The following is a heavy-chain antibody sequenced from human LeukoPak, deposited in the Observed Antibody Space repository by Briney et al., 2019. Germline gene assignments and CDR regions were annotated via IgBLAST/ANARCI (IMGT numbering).Heavy chain of an antibody. CDR2: IYHSGST. CDR3: ARDQQYRGIAVVVGGAFDI. Sequence: SETLSLTCTVSGYSISSGYYWGWIRQPPVKGLEWIGSIYHSGSTYYNPSLKSRVTISVDTSKNQFSLKLSSVTAADTAVYYCARDQQYRGIAVVVGGAFDIWGQGTMVTVSS. D-gene: IGHD6-19*01. CDR1: GYSISSGYY. J-gene: IGHJ3*02. V-gene: IGHV4-38-2*02.